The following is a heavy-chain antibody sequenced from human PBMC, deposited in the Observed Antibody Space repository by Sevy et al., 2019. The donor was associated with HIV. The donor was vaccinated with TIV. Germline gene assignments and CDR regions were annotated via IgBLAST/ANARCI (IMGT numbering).Heavy chain of an antibody. CDR2: IYYNGRT. V-gene: IGHV4-59*01. J-gene: IGHJ6*02. D-gene: IGHD5-12*01. CDR3: AREVGRLRPKYYYGMDV. CDR1: GDSINNFY. Sequence: LVAASETLSLTCTVSGDSINNFYWAWIRQTPEKGLEWIGYIYYNGRTNYNPSLSSRVIISLDTSKNQFSLRLSSVTAADTAVYYCAREVGRLRPKYYYGMDVWGQGTAVTVSS.